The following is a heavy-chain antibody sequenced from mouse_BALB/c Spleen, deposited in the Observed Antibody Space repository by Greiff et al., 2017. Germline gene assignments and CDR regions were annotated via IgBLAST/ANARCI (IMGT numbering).Heavy chain of an antibody. V-gene: IGHV1S81*02. CDR3: ATVYYDYTAFAY. D-gene: IGHD2-4*01. CDR2: INPSNGRT. J-gene: IGHJ3*01. Sequence: QVQLQQPGAELVKPGASVKLSCKASGYTFTSYWMHWVKQRPGQGLEWIGEINPSNGRTNYNEKFKSKATLTVDKSSSTAYMQLSSLTSEDSAVYYCATVYYDYTAFAYWGQGTLVTVSA. CDR1: GYTFTSYW.